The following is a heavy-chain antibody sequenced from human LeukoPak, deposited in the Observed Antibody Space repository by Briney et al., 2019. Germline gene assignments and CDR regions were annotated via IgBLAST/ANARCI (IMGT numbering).Heavy chain of an antibody. CDR2: ISYSGST. J-gene: IGHJ4*02. V-gene: IGHV4-59*01. Sequence: SETLSLTCTVSGGSLSPYYWSWIRQSPGKGLEWIGYISYSGSTNSHPSLKSRVTISVDMSKPQFYLELSSVTAADTAVYYCARNHLGDFDYWGQGTRVTVSS. CDR3: ARNHLGDFDY. CDR1: GGSLSPYY.